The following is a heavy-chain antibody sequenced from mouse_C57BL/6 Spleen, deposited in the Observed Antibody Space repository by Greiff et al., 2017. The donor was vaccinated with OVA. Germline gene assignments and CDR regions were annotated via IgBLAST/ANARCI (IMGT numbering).Heavy chain of an antibody. Sequence: EVQLQESGPGLVKPSQSLSLTCSVPGYSITSGYYWNWIRQFPGNKLEWMGYISYDGSNNYNPSLKNRISITRDTSKNQFFLKLNSVTTEDTATYYCARDCNYLLGLWYFDVWGTGTTVTVSS. CDR2: ISYDGSN. V-gene: IGHV3-6*01. J-gene: IGHJ1*03. CDR1: GYSITSGYY. CDR3: ARDCNYLLGLWYFDV. D-gene: IGHD2-1*01.